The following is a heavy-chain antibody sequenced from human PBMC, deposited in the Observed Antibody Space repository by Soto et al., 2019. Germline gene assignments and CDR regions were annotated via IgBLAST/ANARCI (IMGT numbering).Heavy chain of an antibody. V-gene: IGHV3-23*01. CDR3: AKDPGKAMVIAAAGTADY. CDR2: ISGSGGST. Sequence: EVQLLESGGGLVQPGGSLRLSCAASGFTFSSYAMSWVRQAPGKGLEWVSAISGSGGSTYYADSVKGPFTISRDNAKNTLDLQMNSLRAEDTAVYYCAKDPGKAMVIAAAGTADYWGQGTLVTVSS. D-gene: IGHD6-13*01. J-gene: IGHJ4*02. CDR1: GFTFSSYA.